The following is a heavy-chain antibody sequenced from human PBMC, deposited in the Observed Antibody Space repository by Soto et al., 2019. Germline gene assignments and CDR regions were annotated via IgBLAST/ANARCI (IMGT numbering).Heavy chain of an antibody. CDR2: IYPGDSDT. J-gene: IGHJ5*02. Sequence: PGESLKISCKASGYDFSTYWIGWVRQMPGKGPEWMGIIYPGDSDTRYSSSVQGQVTISADRSISTLFLHWSSLKASDTAIYYCARRIAPKGASSSRPDTTWFDPWGQGTLVTVSS. CDR1: GYDFSTYW. V-gene: IGHV5-51*01. D-gene: IGHD2-21*01. CDR3: ARRIAPKGASSSRPDTTWFDP.